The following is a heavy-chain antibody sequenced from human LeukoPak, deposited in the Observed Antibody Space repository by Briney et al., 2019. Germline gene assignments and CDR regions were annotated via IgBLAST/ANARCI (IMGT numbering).Heavy chain of an antibody. CDR2: TYYRSKWYN. D-gene: IGHD6-19*01. J-gene: IGHJ4*02. CDR1: GDIVSSNNGA. CDR3: ARDLGNTGWYTFDY. V-gene: IGHV6-1*01. Sequence: SQTLSLTCALSGDIVSSNNGAWNWIRQSPSRGLEWLGRTYYRSKWYNDYAVSLNGRITISPDTSKNQFSLHLNSVTPEDTAVYYCARDLGNTGWYTFDYWGQGILVTVSS.